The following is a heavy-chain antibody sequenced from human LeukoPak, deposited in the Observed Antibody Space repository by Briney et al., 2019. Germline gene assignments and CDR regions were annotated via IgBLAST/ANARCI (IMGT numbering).Heavy chain of an antibody. CDR1: GVSITSNY. CDR3: ARSSGHSYGDFDY. CDR2: THHSGAT. V-gene: IGHV4-59*01. J-gene: IGHJ4*02. D-gene: IGHD5-18*01. Sequence: SETLSLTCSVSGVSITSNYWSWIRQPPGKGLEWLGYTHHSGATSYNPSFKSRSTMSLDTPNNQFSLRLSSVTAADTAVYYCARSSGHSYGDFDYWGQGNLVTVSS.